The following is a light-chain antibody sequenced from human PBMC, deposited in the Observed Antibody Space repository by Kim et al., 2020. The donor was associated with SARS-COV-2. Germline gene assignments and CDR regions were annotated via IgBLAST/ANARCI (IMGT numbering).Light chain of an antibody. CDR3: LQYSDLPWT. CDR2: GAS. J-gene: IGKJ1*01. CDR1: QGVRND. V-gene: IGKV1-17*01. Sequence: DIQMTQSPSSLSASVGDRVTITCRASQGVRNDLGWYQQKPGQPPKRLISGASSLQSGVPSRFSGSGSGTEFTLTVSSLQPEDFATYYHLQYSDLPWTFGQGTKVDIK.